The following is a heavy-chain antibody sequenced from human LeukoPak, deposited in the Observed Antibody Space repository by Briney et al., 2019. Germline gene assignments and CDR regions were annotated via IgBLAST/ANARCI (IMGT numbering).Heavy chain of an antibody. D-gene: IGHD3-3*01. V-gene: IGHV1-2*02. CDR1: GYTFTGYY. J-gene: IGHJ4*02. CDR3: ARAPITIFGVVTNFDY. Sequence: GASVKVSCKASGYTFTGYYMHWVRQAPGQGLEWMGWINPNSGGTNYAQKFQGRVTMTRDTSISTAYMELSRLRSDDTAVYYCARAPITIFGVVTNFDYWGQGTLVTVSS. CDR2: INPNSGGT.